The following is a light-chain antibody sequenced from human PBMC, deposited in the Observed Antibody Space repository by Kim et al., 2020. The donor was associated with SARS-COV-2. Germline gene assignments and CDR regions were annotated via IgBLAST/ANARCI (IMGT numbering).Light chain of an antibody. V-gene: IGKV1-39*01. CDR3: QQSHSTPRT. CDR2: AAS. CDR1: QSISSY. J-gene: IGKJ1*01. Sequence: DIQMTQSPSSLSASVGDRVTITCRASQSISSYLNWYQQKPGKAPKFLIYAASSLQSGVPSRFSGSGSGTDFTLTISSLQPEDFASYYCQQSHSTPRTFGQGTKVEIK.